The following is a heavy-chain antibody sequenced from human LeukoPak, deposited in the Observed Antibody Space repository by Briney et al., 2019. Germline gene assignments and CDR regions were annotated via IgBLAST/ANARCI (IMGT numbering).Heavy chain of an antibody. Sequence: SETLSLTCTGSGGSISSHYWSWIRQPPGKGLEWIGYIYYSGSTNYNPSLKSRVTISVDTSKNQFSLKLSSVTAADTAVYYCARDLGYFDYWGQGTLVTVSS. J-gene: IGHJ4*02. D-gene: IGHD3-16*01. CDR2: IYYSGST. CDR1: GGSISSHY. V-gene: IGHV4-59*11. CDR3: ARDLGYFDY.